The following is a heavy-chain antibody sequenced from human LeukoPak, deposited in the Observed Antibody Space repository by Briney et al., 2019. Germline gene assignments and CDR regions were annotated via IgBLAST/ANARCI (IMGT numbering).Heavy chain of an antibody. V-gene: IGHV3-74*01. CDR1: GFTFSSYW. CDR2: INSDGSST. D-gene: IGHD5-24*01. J-gene: IGHJ4*02. Sequence: PGGSLRLSCAASGFTFSSYWMHWVRQAPGKGLVWVSRINSDGSSTSYADSVKGRFTISRDNAKNTLYPQMNSLRAEDTAVYYCARDGDGYNEFDYWGQGNLVTVSS. CDR3: ARDGDGYNEFDY.